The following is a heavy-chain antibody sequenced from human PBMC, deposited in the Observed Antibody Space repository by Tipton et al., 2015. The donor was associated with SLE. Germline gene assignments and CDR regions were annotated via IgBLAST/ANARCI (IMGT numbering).Heavy chain of an antibody. CDR1: GVSFSGYY. J-gene: IGHJ6*03. D-gene: IGHD1-7*01. V-gene: IGHV4-34*01. CDR2: INHSGST. Sequence: TLSVTCAVYGVSFSGYYWSWIRQPPGKGLEWIGEINHSGSTNYNPSLKSRVTISVDTSKNQFSLKLSSVTAADTAVYYCARERVERITGTTWDYYYYMDVWGKGTTVTVSS. CDR3: ARERVERITGTTWDYYYYMDV.